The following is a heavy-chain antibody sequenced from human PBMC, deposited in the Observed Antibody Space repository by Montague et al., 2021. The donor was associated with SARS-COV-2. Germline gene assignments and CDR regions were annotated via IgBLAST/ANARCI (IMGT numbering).Heavy chain of an antibody. CDR3: ARVPGFWSGYERGPQWGSYCCCDLDV. J-gene: IGHJ6*02. V-gene: IGHV4-59*01. CDR2: IYYSGST. CDR1: GGSISFYY. Sequence: SETLSLTCTVSGGSISFYYWSWIRQPPGQGLEWIGYIYYSGSTNYNPSLKSRVTISVDTSKNQFSLKLSSVTAADTAVYYCARVPGFWSGYERGPQWGSYCCCDLDVWGQGTTVTVSS. D-gene: IGHD3-3*01.